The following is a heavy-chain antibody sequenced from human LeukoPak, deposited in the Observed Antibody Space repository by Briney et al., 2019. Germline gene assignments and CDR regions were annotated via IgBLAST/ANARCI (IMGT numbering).Heavy chain of an antibody. CDR2: VHPSEGT. V-gene: IGHV4-4*02. J-gene: IGHJ6*02. Sequence: SGTLSLTCAVSGGSVSHSNWWTWVRQSPGKGLEWIGEVHPSEGTNYNPSLKSRVTISLDKSKNQFSLELNSVTAADTAVYYCARRLLIYYYYYGMDVWGQGTTVTVSS. CDR1: GGSVSHSNW. CDR3: ARRLLIYYYYYGMDV.